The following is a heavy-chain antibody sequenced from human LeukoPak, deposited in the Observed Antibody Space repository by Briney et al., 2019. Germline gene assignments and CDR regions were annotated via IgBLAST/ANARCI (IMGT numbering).Heavy chain of an antibody. CDR1: GFTFSSYW. CDR2: IKQDGSEK. J-gene: IGHJ4*02. D-gene: IGHD3-22*01. Sequence: GGSLRLSCAASGFTFSSYWMSWVRQAPGKGLEWVANIKQDGSEKYYVDSVKGRFTISRDNAKNSLYLQMNSLRAEDTAVYYCAKDYYESSGYYKAPGSYWGQGTLVTVSS. CDR3: AKDYYESSGYYKAPGSY. V-gene: IGHV3-7*01.